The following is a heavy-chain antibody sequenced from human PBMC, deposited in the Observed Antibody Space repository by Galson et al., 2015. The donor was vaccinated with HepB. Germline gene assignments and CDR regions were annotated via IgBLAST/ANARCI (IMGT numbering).Heavy chain of an antibody. CDR1: GFTFSSYW. D-gene: IGHD5-12*01. V-gene: IGHV3-7*03. CDR2: IKQDGSEK. Sequence: SLRLSCAASGFTFSSYWMSWVRQAPGKGLEWVANIKQDGSEKYYVDSVKGRFTIPRDNAKNSLYLQMNSLRAEDTAVYYCARASLDIVAVEEQQLILDYWGQGTLVTVSS. J-gene: IGHJ4*02. CDR3: ARASLDIVAVEEQQLILDY.